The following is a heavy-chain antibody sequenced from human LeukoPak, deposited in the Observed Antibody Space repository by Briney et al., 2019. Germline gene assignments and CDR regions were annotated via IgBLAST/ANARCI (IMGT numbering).Heavy chain of an antibody. D-gene: IGHD6-6*01. V-gene: IGHV1-18*01. Sequence: ASVKVSCKASGYTFTSYGISWVRQAPGQGLEWMGWISAYNGNTNYAQKFQGRVTMTTDTSTSTAYMELRSLRSDDTAVYYCAIHPEYSTSSPLDYWGQGTLVTVSS. CDR3: AIHPEYSTSSPLDY. CDR2: ISAYNGNT. J-gene: IGHJ4*02. CDR1: GYTFTSYG.